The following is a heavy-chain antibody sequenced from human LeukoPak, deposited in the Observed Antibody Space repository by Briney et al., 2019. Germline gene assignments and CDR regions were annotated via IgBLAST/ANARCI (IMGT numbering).Heavy chain of an antibody. D-gene: IGHD1-26*01. V-gene: IGHV3-30*02. Sequence: GGSLRLSCAASGFSFNNYGMHWVRQAPGKGLEWVAFIRYDGSNKYYADSMKGRFIISRDNSKNTLYLQMSSLRVEDTAVYYCAKVRGVGANFFDYWGQGTLVTVSS. CDR1: GFSFNNYG. J-gene: IGHJ4*02. CDR2: IRYDGSNK. CDR3: AKVRGVGANFFDY.